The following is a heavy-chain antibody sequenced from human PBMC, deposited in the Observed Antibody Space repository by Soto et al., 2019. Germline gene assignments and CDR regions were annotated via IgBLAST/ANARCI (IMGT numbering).Heavy chain of an antibody. CDR3: ARDSPPVDY. J-gene: IGHJ4*02. CDR2: ISAYNGNK. V-gene: IGHV1-18*01. CDR1: GYTFTSYG. Sequence: QVQLVQSGAEVKKPGASVKVSCKASGYTFTSYGISWVRQAPGQGLEWMGWISAYNGNKNYAQKLQGRVTTTTDTTTSTAYMELRRLSSAATALYYCARDSPPVDYWGQGTLVTVSS.